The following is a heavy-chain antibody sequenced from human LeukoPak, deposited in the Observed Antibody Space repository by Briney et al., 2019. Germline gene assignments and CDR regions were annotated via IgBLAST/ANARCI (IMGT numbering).Heavy chain of an antibody. CDR3: ARQFYESRSPHAKYFQQ. V-gene: IGHV4-39*01. J-gene: IGHJ1*01. CDR2: IYYSGST. Sequence: SETLSLTCSVSGGSLSSSSYYWGWIRQAPGGGLEWIGNIYYSGSTYYSPSLKSRVTISLDTSKNQFSLKLNSVTAADTAVYYCARQFYESRSPHAKYFQQWGQGTLVTVSS. D-gene: IGHD3-22*01. CDR1: GGSLSSSSYY.